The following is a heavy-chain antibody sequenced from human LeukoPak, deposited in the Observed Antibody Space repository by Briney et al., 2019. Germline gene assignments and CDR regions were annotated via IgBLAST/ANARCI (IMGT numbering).Heavy chain of an antibody. J-gene: IGHJ3*02. CDR2: INHSGST. CDR1: GGSFSGYY. CDR3: ARRPQYYYDSSGLGDAFDI. Sequence: PSETLSLTCAVYGGSFSGYYWSWIRQPPGKGLEWIGEINHSGSTNYNPSLKSRVTISVDTSKNQFSLKLSSVTAADTAVYYCARRPQYYYDSSGLGDAFDIWGQGTMVTVSS. V-gene: IGHV4-34*01. D-gene: IGHD3-22*01.